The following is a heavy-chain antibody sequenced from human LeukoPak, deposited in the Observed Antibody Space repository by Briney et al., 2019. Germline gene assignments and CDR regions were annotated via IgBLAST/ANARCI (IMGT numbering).Heavy chain of an antibody. CDR2: ISGSGGST. D-gene: IGHD6-13*01. J-gene: IGHJ4*02. CDR3: SPGIAAAGTPFHY. Sequence: PGGSLRLSCAASGFTFSSYAMSWVRQAPGKGLEWVSAISGSGGSTYYADSVKGRFTISRDNSKNALYLQMNSLRAEDTAVYYCSPGIAAAGTPFHYWGQGTLVTVSS. V-gene: IGHV3-23*01. CDR1: GFTFSSYA.